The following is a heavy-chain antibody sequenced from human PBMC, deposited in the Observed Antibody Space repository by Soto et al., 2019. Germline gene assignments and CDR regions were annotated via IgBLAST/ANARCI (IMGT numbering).Heavy chain of an antibody. Sequence: EVQLVESGGGLVQPGGSLRLSCEASGFTFSSYSMNWVRQAPGKGLEWISYISSGSTTTYYADSVKGRFTISRDNAKNSLFLQMNSLRDEDTAVYYCARDHPFPVVPSPNYYHFAYWGPGTLVTVSS. CDR3: ARDHPFPVVPSPNYYHFAY. J-gene: IGHJ4*02. CDR2: ISSGSTTT. V-gene: IGHV3-48*02. CDR1: GFTFSSYS. D-gene: IGHD2-2*01.